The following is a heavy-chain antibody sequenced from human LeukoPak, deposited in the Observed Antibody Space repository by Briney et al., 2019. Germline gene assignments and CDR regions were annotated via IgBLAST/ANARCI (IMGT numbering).Heavy chain of an antibody. CDR2: INPNSGGT. D-gene: IGHD3-22*01. CDR1: GYTFTSYY. J-gene: IGHJ4*02. Sequence: ASVKVSCKASGYTFTSYYMHWVRQAPGRGLEWMGWINPNSGGTNYAQKFQGRVTMTRDTSISTAYMELSRLRSDDTAVYYCAREDSSGGVGLGYFDYWGQGTLVTVSS. V-gene: IGHV1-2*02. CDR3: AREDSSGGVGLGYFDY.